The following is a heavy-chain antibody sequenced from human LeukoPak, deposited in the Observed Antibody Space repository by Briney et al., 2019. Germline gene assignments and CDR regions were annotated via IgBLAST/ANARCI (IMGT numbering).Heavy chain of an antibody. CDR2: ISAYNGNT. D-gene: IGHD3-22*01. J-gene: IGHJ4*02. V-gene: IGHV1-18*01. CDR1: GYTFTSYG. Sequence: ASVKVSCKASGYTFTSYGISWVRRAPGQGLEWMGWISAYNGNTNYAQKLQGRVTITADASTSTAYMELSSLRSEDTAVYYCARGWDSSGQIPFFYWGQGTLVTVSS. CDR3: ARGWDSSGQIPFFY.